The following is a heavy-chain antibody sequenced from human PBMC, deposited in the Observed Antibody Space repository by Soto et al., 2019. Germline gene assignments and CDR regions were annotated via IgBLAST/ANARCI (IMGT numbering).Heavy chain of an antibody. CDR3: ASWRVTIFGGWFDP. CDR2: INAGNGNT. D-gene: IGHD3-3*01. CDR1: GYTFTSYA. V-gene: IGHV1-3*01. Sequence: ASVKVSCKASGYTFTSYAMHWVRQAPGQRLEWMGWINAGNGNTKFSQKFQGRVTITRDTSASTAYMELSSLRSEDTAVYYCASWRVTIFGGWFDPWGQGTLVTVSS. J-gene: IGHJ5*02.